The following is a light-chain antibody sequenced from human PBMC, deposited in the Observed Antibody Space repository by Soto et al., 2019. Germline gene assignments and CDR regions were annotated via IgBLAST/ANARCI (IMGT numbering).Light chain of an antibody. CDR2: GAS. V-gene: IGKV3-20*01. CDR1: QSASSRY. CDR3: QQYGSSPWT. J-gene: IGKJ1*01. Sequence: EIVLTQSPGTLSLSPGERATLSCRAGQSASSRYLAWYQQKPGPAPRLLIYGASSRATGIPDRFSGSGSGTDFTLTISRLEPEDFAVYYCQQYGSSPWTFGQGTKVEI.